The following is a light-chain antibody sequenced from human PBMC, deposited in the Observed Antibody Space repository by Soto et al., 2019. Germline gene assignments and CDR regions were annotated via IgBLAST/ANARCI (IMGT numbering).Light chain of an antibody. CDR3: SSYTSSSTPWV. CDR1: SSNFVGDKY. Sequence: QSAPTQPRSVSGSPGQSVAISCTGTSSNFVGDKYVAWYQKHPGKAPRLMIYEVSNRPSGVSNRFSGSKSGNTASLTISGLQAEDEADYYCSSYTSSSTPWVFGGGTKLTVL. J-gene: IGLJ3*02. CDR2: EVS. V-gene: IGLV2-14*01.